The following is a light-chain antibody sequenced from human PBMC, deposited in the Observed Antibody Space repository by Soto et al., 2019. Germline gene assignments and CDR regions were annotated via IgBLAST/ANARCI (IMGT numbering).Light chain of an antibody. Sequence: QSVLTQPASVSGSPGQSITISCGGSSSDVGGYNYVSWYQQHPGKAPLLIIHDVSSRPSGVSDRFSGAKSGNTASLTISGLQAEDEADYYCCSYSDSSALPYVFGTGTKLTVL. CDR3: CSYSDSSALPYV. J-gene: IGLJ1*01. V-gene: IGLV2-14*03. CDR2: DVS. CDR1: SSDVGGYNY.